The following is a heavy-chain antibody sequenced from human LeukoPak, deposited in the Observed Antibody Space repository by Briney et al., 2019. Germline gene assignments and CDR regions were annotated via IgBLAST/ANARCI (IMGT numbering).Heavy chain of an antibody. V-gene: IGHV4-34*01. CDR3: ARKDRGYYRHGTFDY. CDR1: GVSFCGYY. Sequence: PSETLSFTCAVYGVSFCGYYWSWIRQPPGNGREGIGEINHSGSTNYNPSLKSRVTISVDTSKHQFYLKLSSVTAADTAVYYCARKDRGYYRHGTFDYWGQGTLVTVSS. CDR2: INHSGST. J-gene: IGHJ4*02. D-gene: IGHD3-22*01.